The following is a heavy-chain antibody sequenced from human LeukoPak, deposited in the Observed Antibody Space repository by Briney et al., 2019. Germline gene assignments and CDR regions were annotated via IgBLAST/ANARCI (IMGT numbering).Heavy chain of an antibody. D-gene: IGHD2-2*01. CDR1: RFTFSSYA. CDR2: ISSNGGST. Sequence: PGGSLRLSCAASRFTFSSYAMHWVRQAPGKGLEYVSAISSNGGSTYYANSVKDRFTISRDNSKNTLYLQMGSLIADDMAVYYCARDPGVATAMYYYCFMDVWGKGTTVTVSS. J-gene: IGHJ6*03. CDR3: ARDPGVATAMYYYCFMDV. V-gene: IGHV3-64*01.